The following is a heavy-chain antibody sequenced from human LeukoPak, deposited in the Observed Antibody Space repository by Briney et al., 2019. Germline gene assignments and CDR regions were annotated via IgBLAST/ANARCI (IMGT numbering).Heavy chain of an antibody. CDR1: SYTFTSYG. D-gene: IGHD6-25*01. CDR3: ARDQRGARLSNWFDP. CDR2: ISAYNGNT. Sequence: GASVKVSCKASSYTFTSYGISWVRQAPGQGLEWMGWISAYNGNTNYAQKLQGRVTITTDESTSTAYMELSSLRSEDTAVYYCARDQRGARLSNWFDPWGQGTLVTVSS. V-gene: IGHV1-18*01. J-gene: IGHJ5*02.